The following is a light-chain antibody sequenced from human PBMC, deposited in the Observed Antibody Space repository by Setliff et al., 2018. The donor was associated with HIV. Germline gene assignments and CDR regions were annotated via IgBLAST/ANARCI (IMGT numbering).Light chain of an antibody. J-gene: IGLJ3*02. V-gene: IGLV2-14*03. CDR3: SSYTTTNTLV. Sequence: QSALAQPASVSGSPGQSITISCTGTSSDVGGYNFASWYQQHPGKAPKLLIHDVTNRPSGVSNRFSGSKSGNTASLTISGLQVEDEADYYCSSYTTTNTLVFGGGTQLTVL. CDR1: SSDVGGYNF. CDR2: DVT.